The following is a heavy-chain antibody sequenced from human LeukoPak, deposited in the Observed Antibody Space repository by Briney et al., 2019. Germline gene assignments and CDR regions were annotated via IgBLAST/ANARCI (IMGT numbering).Heavy chain of an antibody. Sequence: GGSLRLSCAASGFTFSSYAMHWVRQAPGKGLEWVAVISYDGSNKYYADSVKGRFTISRDNSKNTLYLQMNSLRAEDTAVYYCARDFNTAPADYWGQGTLVTVSS. D-gene: IGHD5-18*01. J-gene: IGHJ4*02. CDR3: ARDFNTAPADY. CDR1: GFTFSSYA. CDR2: ISYDGSNK. V-gene: IGHV3-30-3*01.